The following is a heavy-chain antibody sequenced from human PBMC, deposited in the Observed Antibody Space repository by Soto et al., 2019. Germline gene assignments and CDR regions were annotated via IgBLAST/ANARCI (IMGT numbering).Heavy chain of an antibody. D-gene: IGHD6-6*01. Sequence: SETLSLTCTVSGGSISSYYWSWIRQPPGKGLEWIGYIYYSGSTNYNPSLKSRVTISVDTSKNQFSLKLSSVTAADTAVYYCARHERVGSSQSLWFDPWGQGTLVTVSS. CDR2: IYYSGST. CDR1: GGSISSYY. CDR3: ARHERVGSSQSLWFDP. V-gene: IGHV4-59*08. J-gene: IGHJ5*02.